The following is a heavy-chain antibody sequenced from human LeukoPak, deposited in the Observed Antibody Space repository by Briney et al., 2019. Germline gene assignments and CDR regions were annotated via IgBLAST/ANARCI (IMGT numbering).Heavy chain of an antibody. Sequence: GGSLRLSCAASGFTFNDYAMHWVRQAPGKGLEWVSGISWNSGSVGYADSVKGRFTISRDNAKNSLFLQMNSLRAEDTALYYCAKGSTGSLLTDYWGQGTLVTVSS. CDR3: AKGSTGSLLTDY. D-gene: IGHD1-26*01. J-gene: IGHJ4*02. CDR1: GFTFNDYA. V-gene: IGHV3-9*01. CDR2: ISWNSGSV.